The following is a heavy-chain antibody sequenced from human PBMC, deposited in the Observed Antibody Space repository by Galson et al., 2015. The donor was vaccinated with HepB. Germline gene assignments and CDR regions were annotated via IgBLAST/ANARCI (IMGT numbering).Heavy chain of an antibody. Sequence: SLRLSCAASGFTFSNAWMSWVRQAPGKGLEWVGRIKSKTDGGTTDYAAPVKGRFTISRDDSKNTLYLQMNSLKTEDTAVYYCTSRYYYDSSGYYLRDYWGQGTLVTVSS. V-gene: IGHV3-15*01. J-gene: IGHJ4*02. CDR1: GFTFSNAW. D-gene: IGHD3-22*01. CDR2: IKSKTDGGTT. CDR3: TSRYYYDSSGYYLRDY.